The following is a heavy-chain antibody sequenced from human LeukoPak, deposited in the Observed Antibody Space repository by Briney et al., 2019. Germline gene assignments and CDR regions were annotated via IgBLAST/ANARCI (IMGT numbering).Heavy chain of an antibody. CDR3: ARGITMVRGVNVFSYGMGV. D-gene: IGHD3-10*01. Sequence: ASVKVSCKASGYTFTGYYMHWVRQAPGQGLEWMGWINPNSGGTNYAQKFQGWVTMTRDTSISTAYMELSRLRSDDTAVYYCARGITMVRGVNVFSYGMGVWGQGTTVTVSS. CDR1: GYTFTGYY. J-gene: IGHJ6*02. V-gene: IGHV1-2*04. CDR2: INPNSGGT.